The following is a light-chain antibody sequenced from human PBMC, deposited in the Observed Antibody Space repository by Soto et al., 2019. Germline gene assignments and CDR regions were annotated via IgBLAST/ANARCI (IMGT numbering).Light chain of an antibody. CDR2: SND. CDR3: AAWDDSRSEGV. CDR1: SSNIGRNN. Sequence: QSVLTQPPSASVPPGQRVTISCSGGSSNIGRNNLLWYQQFPGTAPNLLIYSNDQRPSGVPDRFSGSTSGTSASLAISGLRYEEEADYYCAAWDDSRSEGVFGGGTKLTVL. J-gene: IGLJ3*02. V-gene: IGLV1-47*02.